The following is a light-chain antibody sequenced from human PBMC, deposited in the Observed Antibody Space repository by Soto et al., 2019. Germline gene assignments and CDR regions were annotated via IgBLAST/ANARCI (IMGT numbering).Light chain of an antibody. CDR3: SSYTRSNTVV. Sequence: SVLTQPASVSGSPGQSITISCTGTNNDVGAYNYVSWYQQHPGKAPKTMVYDVSHRPSGVSNRFSGSKSGNTASLTISGLQAEDEADYYCSSYTRSNTVVFGGGTQLTVL. J-gene: IGLJ3*02. CDR2: DVS. CDR1: NNDVGAYNY. V-gene: IGLV2-14*03.